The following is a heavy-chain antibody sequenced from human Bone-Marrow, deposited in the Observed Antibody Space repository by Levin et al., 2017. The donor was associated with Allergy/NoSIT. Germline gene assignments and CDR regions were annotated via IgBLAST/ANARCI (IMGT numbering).Heavy chain of an antibody. D-gene: IGHD6-19*01. CDR2: ISGSGGST. V-gene: IGHV3-23*01. CDR3: AKDRWLVHYFDY. J-gene: IGHJ4*02. Sequence: GGSLRLSCAASGFTFSSYAMSWVRQAPGKGLEWVSAISGSGGSTYYADSVKGRFTISRDNSKNTLYLQMNSRRAEETAVYYCAKDRWLVHYFDYWGQGTLVTVSS. CDR1: GFTFSSYA.